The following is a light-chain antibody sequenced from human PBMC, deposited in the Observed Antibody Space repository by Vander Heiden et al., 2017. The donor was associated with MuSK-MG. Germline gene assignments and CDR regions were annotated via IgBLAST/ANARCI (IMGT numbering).Light chain of an antibody. CDR3: AARDNSLNGVV. J-gene: IGLJ3*02. Sequence: QSVLTQPPSASGAPGQTVTISCSGSSSNIGSNAVNWYQQRPGTAPKLLSYNNNQRPSGVPDRFSGSKCGTSASLAISGLQSEDEADYYCAARDNSLNGVVFGGGTKLIVL. CDR2: NNN. V-gene: IGLV1-44*01. CDR1: SSNIGSNA.